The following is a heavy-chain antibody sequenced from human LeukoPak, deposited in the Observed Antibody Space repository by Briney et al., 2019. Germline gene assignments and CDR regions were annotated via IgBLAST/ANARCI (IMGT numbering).Heavy chain of an antibody. CDR3: ARDGNPWNLDV. D-gene: IGHD1-14*01. Sequence: TSETLSLTCTVSGGSISSYYWTWIRQPPGKALEWIGYIYYSGRTSYNPSLESRVTMSVDTSKNQFSLKLSSVTAADTAVYYCARDGNPWNLDVWGRGTLVAVSS. J-gene: IGHJ2*01. CDR1: GGSISSYY. CDR2: IYYSGRT. V-gene: IGHV4-59*01.